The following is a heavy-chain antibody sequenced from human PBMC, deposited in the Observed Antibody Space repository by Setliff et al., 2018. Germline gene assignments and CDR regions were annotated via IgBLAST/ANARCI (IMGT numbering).Heavy chain of an antibody. D-gene: IGHD3-22*01. J-gene: IGHJ4*02. CDR1: GYTFTSYG. V-gene: IGHV1-18*01. Sequence: ASVKVSCKASGYTFTSYGISWVRQAPGQGLEWMGWISAYNGNTNYAQKLQGRVTMTTDTSTSTAYMELRSLRSDDTAVYYCATGLSRLVVVPLGYWGQGTLVTVSS. CDR3: ATGLSRLVVVPLGY. CDR2: ISAYNGNT.